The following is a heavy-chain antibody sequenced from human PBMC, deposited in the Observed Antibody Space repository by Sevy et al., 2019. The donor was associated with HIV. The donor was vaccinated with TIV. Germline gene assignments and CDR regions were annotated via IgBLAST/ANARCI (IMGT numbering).Heavy chain of an antibody. V-gene: IGHV3-30*18. CDR1: GFTFSSYG. CDR2: ISYDGSNK. D-gene: IGHD4-17*01. J-gene: IGHJ4*02. Sequence: GGSLRLSCAASGFTFSSYGMHWVRQAPGKGLEWVAVISYDGSNKYYADSVKGRFTISRDNSKNTLYLQMNSLRAEDTAVYYCAKDRIDGDYEWGENYFDYWGQGTLVTVSS. CDR3: AKDRIDGDYEWGENYFDY.